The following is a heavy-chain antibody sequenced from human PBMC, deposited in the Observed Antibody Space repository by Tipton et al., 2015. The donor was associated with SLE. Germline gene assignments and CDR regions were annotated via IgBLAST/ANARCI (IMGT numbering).Heavy chain of an antibody. D-gene: IGHD3-22*01. CDR1: GYTFTSYY. CDR2: INPSGGST. CDR3: ARVRDYYETSGDYFDF. J-gene: IGHJ4*02. Sequence: QVQLVQSGAEVKKPGASVKVSCRASGYTFTSYYMHWVRQAPGQGLEWMGIINPSGGSTSFAQKFQGRVTMTRDTSTTTVYMELSSLRFEDTAVYYCARVRDYYETSGDYFDFWGQGTLVTVSA. V-gene: IGHV1-46*01.